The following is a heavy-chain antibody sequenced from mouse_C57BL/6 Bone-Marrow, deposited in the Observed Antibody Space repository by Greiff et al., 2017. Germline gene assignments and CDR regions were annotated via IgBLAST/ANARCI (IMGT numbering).Heavy chain of an antibody. J-gene: IGHJ4*01. CDR2: IWSGGST. CDR3: ARKNWDDAMDY. Sequence: VKLQESGPGLVQPSQSLSITCTVSGFSLTSYGVPWVRQSPGKGLEWLGVIWSGGSTDYNAAFISRLSISKDNSKSQVFFQMNSLQADDTAIYYSARKNWDDAMDYWGQGTSVTVSS. V-gene: IGHV2-2*01. D-gene: IGHD4-1*01. CDR1: GFSLTSYG.